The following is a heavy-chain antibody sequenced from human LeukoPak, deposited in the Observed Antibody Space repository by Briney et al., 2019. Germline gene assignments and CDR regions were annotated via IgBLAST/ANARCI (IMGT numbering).Heavy chain of an antibody. CDR2: IYYSGST. D-gene: IGHD2-15*01. Sequence: SETLSLTCTVSGGSISSSSYYWGWIRQLPGKGLEWIGIIYYSGSTYSNPSLKSRVTISVDTSKNQFSLKLSSVTAADTAVYYCASFYCSGGSCYQYYYYYYMDVWGKGTTVTISS. CDR3: ASFYCSGGSCYQYYYYYYMDV. CDR1: GGSISSSSYY. V-gene: IGHV4-39*01. J-gene: IGHJ6*03.